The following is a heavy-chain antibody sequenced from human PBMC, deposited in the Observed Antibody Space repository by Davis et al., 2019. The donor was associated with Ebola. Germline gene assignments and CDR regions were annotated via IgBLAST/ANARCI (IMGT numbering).Heavy chain of an antibody. CDR1: GFTFGSYE. CDR3: AGGQTTVTTGWFDP. V-gene: IGHV3-48*03. Sequence: PGGSLRLSCAASGFTFGSYEMNWVRQAPGKGLEWVSSISSSGSTIYYADSVKGRFTISRDNAKNSLYLQMNSLRAEDTAVYYCAGGQTTVTTGWFDPWGQGTLVTVSS. J-gene: IGHJ5*02. CDR2: ISSSGSTI. D-gene: IGHD4-17*01.